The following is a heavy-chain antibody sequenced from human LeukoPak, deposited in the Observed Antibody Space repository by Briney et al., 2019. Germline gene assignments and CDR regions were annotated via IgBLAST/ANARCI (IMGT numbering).Heavy chain of an antibody. CDR3: AKVLQWGYYDSLKAGFDY. V-gene: IGHV3-53*01. D-gene: IGHD5-12*01. CDR1: GFTVSSNY. J-gene: IGHJ4*02. Sequence: GGSLRLSCAASGFTVSSNYMSWVRQAPGKGLEWVSVLYSDGTTHYADSVKGRFTISRDNSKNTLYLQMNSLRAEDTAVYYCAKVLQWGYYDSLKAGFDYWGQGTLVTVSS. CDR2: LYSDGTT.